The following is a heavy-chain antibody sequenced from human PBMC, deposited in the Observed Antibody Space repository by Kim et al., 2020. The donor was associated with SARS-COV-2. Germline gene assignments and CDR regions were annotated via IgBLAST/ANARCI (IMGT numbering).Heavy chain of an antibody. CDR2: SRNKANSYNI. D-gene: IGHD4-17*01. CDR3: SRTVGDYMDV. Sequence: GGSLRLSCAVSGFIFSDHYMDWVRQAPGKGLEWVGRSRNKANSYNIEYAASVKGRFIISRDDSKNSLYLEMNRLNTEDTAVYYCSRTVGDYMDVWGQGTTVTVS. V-gene: IGHV3-72*01. J-gene: IGHJ6*02. CDR1: GFIFSDHY.